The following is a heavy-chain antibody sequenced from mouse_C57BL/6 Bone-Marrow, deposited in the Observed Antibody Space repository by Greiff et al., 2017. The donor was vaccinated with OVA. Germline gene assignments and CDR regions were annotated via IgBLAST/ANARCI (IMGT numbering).Heavy chain of an antibody. J-gene: IGHJ1*03. V-gene: IGHV1-61*01. D-gene: IGHD1-1*01. CDR3: ARPLFITTVGNWYFDV. CDR2: IYPSDSET. Sequence: VQLKQPGAELVRPGSSVKLSCKASGYTFTSYWMDWVKQRPGQGLEWIGNIYPSDSETHYNQKFKDKATLTVDKSSSTAYMQLSSLTSEDSAVYYCARPLFITTVGNWYFDVWGTGTTVTVSS. CDR1: GYTFTSYW.